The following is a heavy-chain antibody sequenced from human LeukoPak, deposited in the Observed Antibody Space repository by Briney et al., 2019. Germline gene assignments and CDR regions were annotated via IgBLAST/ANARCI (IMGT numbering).Heavy chain of an antibody. V-gene: IGHV3-15*01. J-gene: IGHJ3*02. CDR3: TWLYSDAFNI. CDR2: IKGKSAGGTT. D-gene: IGHD2-15*01. Sequence: GGSLRLSCAVSGVSFNNAWMSWVRQAPGKGLEWVGRIKGKSAGGTTDYAAPVKGRFTILKDDSENTLYLQMNSLTTEDTAVYYCTWLYSDAFNIWGQGTMVTVSS. CDR1: GVSFNNAW.